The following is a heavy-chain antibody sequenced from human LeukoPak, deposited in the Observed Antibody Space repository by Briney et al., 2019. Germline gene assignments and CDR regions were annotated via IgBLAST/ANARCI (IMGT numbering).Heavy chain of an antibody. CDR1: GFTFSSYS. CDR2: ISSTGSTI. V-gene: IGHV3-48*04. D-gene: IGHD6-19*01. Sequence: GGSLRLSCAASGFTFSSYSMNWVRQAPGKGLEWVSYISSTGSTIYYADSVKGRFTISRDNAKNSLYLQMNSLRAEDTAVYYCARVRGWSFDYWGQGTLVTVSS. J-gene: IGHJ4*02. CDR3: ARVRGWSFDY.